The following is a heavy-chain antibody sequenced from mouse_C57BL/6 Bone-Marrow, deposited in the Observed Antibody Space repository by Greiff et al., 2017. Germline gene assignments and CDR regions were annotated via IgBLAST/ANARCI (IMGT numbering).Heavy chain of an antibody. D-gene: IGHD2-3*01. Sequence: EVMLVESGGGLVKPGGSLKLSCAASGFTFSSYAMSWVRQTPEKRLEWVATISDGGSYTYYPDNVKGRFTISRDNAKNNLYLQRSHLKSEDTAMYYCARDDGYLDYWGQGTTLTVSS. CDR3: ARDDGYLDY. J-gene: IGHJ2*01. CDR2: ISDGGSYT. CDR1: GFTFSSYA. V-gene: IGHV5-4*01.